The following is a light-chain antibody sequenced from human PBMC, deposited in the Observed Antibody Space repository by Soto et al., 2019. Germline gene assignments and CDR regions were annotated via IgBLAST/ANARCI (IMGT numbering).Light chain of an antibody. J-gene: IGLJ2*01. CDR3: SSYAGSNNLV. CDR1: SSDVGGYNY. Sequence: QSALPQPPSASGSPGQSVTISCTGTSSDVGGYNYVSWYQQHPGKAPKLMIYEVSKRPSGVPDRFSGSKSGNTASLTVSGLQAEDEADYYCSSYAGSNNLVFGGGTKLPLL. V-gene: IGLV2-8*01. CDR2: EVS.